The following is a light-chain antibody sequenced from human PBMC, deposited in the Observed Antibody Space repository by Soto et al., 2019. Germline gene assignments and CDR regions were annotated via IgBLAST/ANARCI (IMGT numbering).Light chain of an antibody. CDR1: QSLLHSNGYNY. CDR3: IQALQTPPIT. V-gene: IGKV2-28*01. J-gene: IGKJ5*01. CDR2: LGS. Sequence: DIVMTQSPLSLPVTPGEPASISCRSSQSLLHSNGYNYLDWYLQKPGQSPQLLIYLGSNRASGVLDRCSGSGPCTDFTLKISRVEAEDVRVHYCIQALQTPPITFGQGTRLEIK.